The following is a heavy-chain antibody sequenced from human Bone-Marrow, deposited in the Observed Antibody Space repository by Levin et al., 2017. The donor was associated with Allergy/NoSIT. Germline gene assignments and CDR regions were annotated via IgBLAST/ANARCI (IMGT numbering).Heavy chain of an antibody. J-gene: IGHJ4*02. D-gene: IGHD3-9*01. Sequence: SETLSLTCTVSGDSIISATYYWGWVRQPPGKGLEWIGSVYFSGSTYLSPFLKSRVTMSVDTSRSHFSLNLSSVTAADTAVYYCARVPALRFLDWYLDYWGRGVLVTVSS. V-gene: IGHV4-39*02. CDR1: GDSIISATYY. CDR3: ARVPALRFLDWYLDY. CDR2: VYFSGST.